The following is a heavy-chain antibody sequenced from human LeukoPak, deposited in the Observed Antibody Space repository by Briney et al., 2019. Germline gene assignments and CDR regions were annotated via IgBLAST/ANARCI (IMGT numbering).Heavy chain of an antibody. CDR1: GGTFSSYA. CDR3: ARERLNLAYCGGDCYSDDYYYGMDV. D-gene: IGHD2-21*02. CDR2: SNTNTGNP. V-gene: IGHV7-4-1*02. Sequence: GASVRVSCKASGGTFSSYAISWVRQAPGQRLEWMGRSNTNTGNPTYAQVFTGRFVFSLGTSVSTAYLQISSLKAEDTAVYYCARERLNLAYCGGDCYSDDYYYGMDVWGQGTTVTVSS. J-gene: IGHJ6*02.